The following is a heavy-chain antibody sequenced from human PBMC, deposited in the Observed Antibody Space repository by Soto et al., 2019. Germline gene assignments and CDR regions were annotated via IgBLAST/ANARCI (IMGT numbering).Heavy chain of an antibody. J-gene: IGHJ6*02. Sequence: PGGSLRLSCAASGFTFSSYGMHWVRQAPGKGLEWVAVISYDGSNKYYADSVKGRFTISRDNSKNTLYLQMNSRRAEDTAVYYCAKDLRYSRGYYYYGMDVWGQGTTVTVSS. CDR3: AKDLRYSRGYYYYGMDV. CDR1: GFTFSSYG. V-gene: IGHV3-30*18. CDR2: ISYDGSNK. D-gene: IGHD6-13*01.